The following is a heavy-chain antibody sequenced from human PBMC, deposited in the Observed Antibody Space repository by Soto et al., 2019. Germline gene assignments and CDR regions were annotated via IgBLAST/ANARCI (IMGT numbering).Heavy chain of an antibody. Sequence: SDTLSLTWPFSGFSISRGGYYLRWLRQPPGKGLEWIGYIYYSGGTYYNPSLKSRVTISVDTSKNQFSLKLSSVTAADTAGYYRARGVATTYYYCMDGWGQATTVTVPS. CDR1: GFSISRGGYY. CDR3: ARGVATTYYYCMDG. D-gene: IGHD5-12*01. CDR2: IYYSGGT. V-gene: IGHV4-30-4*02. J-gene: IGHJ6*02.